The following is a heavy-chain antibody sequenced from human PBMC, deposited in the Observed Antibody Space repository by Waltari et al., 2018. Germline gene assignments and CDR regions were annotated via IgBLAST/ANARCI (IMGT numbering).Heavy chain of an antibody. CDR1: GGSISSYY. Sequence: QVQLQESGPGLVKPSETLSLTCTVSGGSISSYYLRWLWQPPGKGLEWIGYIYYSGSTNYNPSLKSRVTISVDTSKNQFSLKLSSVTAADTAVYYCARVSYGDDYWYFDLWGRGTLVTVSS. J-gene: IGHJ2*01. CDR2: IYYSGST. D-gene: IGHD4-17*01. V-gene: IGHV4-59*01. CDR3: ARVSYGDDYWYFDL.